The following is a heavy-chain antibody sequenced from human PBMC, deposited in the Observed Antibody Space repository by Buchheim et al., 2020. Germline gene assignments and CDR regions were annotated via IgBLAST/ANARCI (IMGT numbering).Heavy chain of an antibody. CDR3: ARGYSSAWPTGEDWFDP. CDR1: GYTFTSSY. V-gene: IGHV1-46*03. Sequence: QVQLVQSGAEVKKPGASVKVSCKASGYTFTSSYMHWVRQAPGQGLEWMGMINPNGGSTIYAKRFQGRVTITRDTSTTTVYMELSSLRSEDTAVYYCARGYSSAWPTGEDWFDPWGQGTL. CDR2: INPNGGST. D-gene: IGHD6-19*01. J-gene: IGHJ5*02.